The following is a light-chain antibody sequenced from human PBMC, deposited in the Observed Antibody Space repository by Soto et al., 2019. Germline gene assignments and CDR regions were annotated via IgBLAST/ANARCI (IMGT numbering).Light chain of an antibody. CDR3: QQYISYPLT. J-gene: IGKJ5*01. Sequence: DIQMTQSPSSLSASVGGRVSITCRASQGVSSWLAWYRQKPGKAPEPLIYDASNLQSGVPSRFSGSGSGTDFTLTISSLQPEDFATYYCQQYISYPLTFGGGTRLEIK. V-gene: IGKV1D-16*01. CDR1: QGVSSW. CDR2: DAS.